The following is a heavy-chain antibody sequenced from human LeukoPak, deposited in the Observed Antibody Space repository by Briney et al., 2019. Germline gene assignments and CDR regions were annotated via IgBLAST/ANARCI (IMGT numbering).Heavy chain of an antibody. CDR2: IYTSGST. V-gene: IGHV4-61*02. Sequence: PSETLSLTCTVSGGSISSGSYYWGWVRQPAGRGVEWIGLIYTSGSTNYNPSLKSRVTISVDTSKNQFSLKLSSVTAADTAVYYCARDLGGYNPWGQGTLVTVSS. D-gene: IGHD5-12*01. CDR1: GGSISSGSYY. CDR3: ARDLGGYNP. J-gene: IGHJ5*02.